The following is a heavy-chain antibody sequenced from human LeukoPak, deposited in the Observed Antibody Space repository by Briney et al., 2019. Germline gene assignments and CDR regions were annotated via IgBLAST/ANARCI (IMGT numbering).Heavy chain of an antibody. CDR2: ISSSGSTI. J-gene: IGHJ6*03. CDR1: GFTFSDYY. V-gene: IGHV3-11*01. D-gene: IGHD3-3*01. CDR3: ARVHYDFWSGYYSHYYYTDV. Sequence: GGSLRLSCAASGFTFSDYYMSWICQAPGKGLEWVSYISSSGSTIYYADSVKGRFTISRDNAKNSLYLQMNSLRAEDTAVYYCARVHYDFWSGYYSHYYYTDVWGKGTTVTVSS.